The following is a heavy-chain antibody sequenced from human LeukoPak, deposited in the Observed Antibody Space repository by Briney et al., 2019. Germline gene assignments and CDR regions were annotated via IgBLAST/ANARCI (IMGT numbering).Heavy chain of an antibody. D-gene: IGHD5-24*01. Sequence: SVTVSCKASGGTFSSYAISWVRQAPGQGLEWMGRIIPILGIANYAQKFQGRVTITADKSTSTAYMELSSLRSEDTAVYYCAKDRDGYWGIYYYYYGMDVWGQGTTVTVSS. CDR1: GGTFSSYA. CDR3: AKDRDGYWGIYYYYYGMDV. V-gene: IGHV1-69*04. CDR2: IIPILGIA. J-gene: IGHJ6*02.